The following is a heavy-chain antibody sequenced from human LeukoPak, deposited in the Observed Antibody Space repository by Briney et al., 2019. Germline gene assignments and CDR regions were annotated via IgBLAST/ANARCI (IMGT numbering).Heavy chain of an antibody. V-gene: IGHV3-64*01. CDR1: GFTFSSYA. CDR2: ISSNGGST. Sequence: PGGSLRLSCVASGFTFSSYAMHWVRQAPGKGLEYVSAISSNGGSTYYANSVKGRFTISRDNSKNTLYLQMGSLRAEDMAVYYCARDFPTMIAAGGYWGQGTLVTVSS. J-gene: IGHJ4*02. D-gene: IGHD3-22*01. CDR3: ARDFPTMIAAGGY.